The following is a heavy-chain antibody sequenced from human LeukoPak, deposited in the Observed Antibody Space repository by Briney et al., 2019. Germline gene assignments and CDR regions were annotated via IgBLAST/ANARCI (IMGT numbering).Heavy chain of an antibody. J-gene: IGHJ4*02. CDR3: ARDYSDYYTFDY. CDR2: INPNSGGT. Sequence: ASVKVSCKASGYTFTGYYMHWVRQAPGQGLEWMGRINPNSGGTNYAQKFQGRVTMTRDTFISTAYMELSRLRSDDTAVYYCARDYSDYYTFDYWGQGTLVTVSS. CDR1: GYTFTGYY. V-gene: IGHV1-2*06. D-gene: IGHD1-26*01.